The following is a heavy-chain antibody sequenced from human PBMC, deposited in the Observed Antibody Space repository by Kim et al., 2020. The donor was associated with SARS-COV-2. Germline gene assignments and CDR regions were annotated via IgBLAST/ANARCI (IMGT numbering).Heavy chain of an antibody. CDR3: AREGWYGVGATGWFDP. CDR2: INAGNGNT. CDR1: GYTFTSYA. Sequence: ASVKVSCKASGYTFTSYAMHWVRQAPGQRLEWMGWINAGNGNTKYSQKFQGRVTITRDTSASTAYMELSSLRSEDTAVYYCAREGWYGVGATGWFDPWGQGTLVTVSS. J-gene: IGHJ5*02. D-gene: IGHD1-26*01. V-gene: IGHV1-3*01.